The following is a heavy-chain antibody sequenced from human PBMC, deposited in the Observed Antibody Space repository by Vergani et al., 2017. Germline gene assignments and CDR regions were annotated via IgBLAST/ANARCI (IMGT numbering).Heavy chain of an antibody. D-gene: IGHD6-13*01. Sequence: QVQLVQSGAEVKEPGGSVQVSCTASGYTLNTYDINWVRQAAGPALEWMGLMTPNSGNTGYAQKFQGRVTMTSITSIGTAYMELSVLTSDDTAVYYCARAPFRITAAEDYAFDVWGQGTLVTVSS. V-gene: IGHV1-8*02. CDR3: ARAPFRITAAEDYAFDV. CDR2: MTPNSGNT. J-gene: IGHJ3*01. CDR1: GYTLNTYD.